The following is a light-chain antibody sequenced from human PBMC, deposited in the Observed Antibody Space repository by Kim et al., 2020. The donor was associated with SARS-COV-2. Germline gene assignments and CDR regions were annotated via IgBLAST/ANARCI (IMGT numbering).Light chain of an antibody. CDR1: QSISNS. J-gene: IGKJ1*01. CDR2: AAS. Sequence: ASVGDRVTIACRASQSISNSVTWYQQKPGKAPKLLIYAASSLQSGVPSRFSGSGSGTDFTLTISSLQPEDFASYYCQQIYRTPHTFGQGTNVDIK. CDR3: QQIYRTPHT. V-gene: IGKV1-39*01.